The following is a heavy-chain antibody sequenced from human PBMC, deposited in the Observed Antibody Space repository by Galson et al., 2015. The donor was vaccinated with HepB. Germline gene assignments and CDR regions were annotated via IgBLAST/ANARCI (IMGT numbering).Heavy chain of an antibody. CDR1: GGSISSYY. CDR3: ARFRGLPRNGYSSSWYYWFDP. Sequence: LSLTCTVSGGSISSYYWSWIRQPPGKGLEWIGYIYYSGSTNYNPSLKSRVTISVDTSKNQFSLKLSSVTAADTAVYYCARFRGLPRNGYSSSWYYWFDPWGQGTLVTVSS. D-gene: IGHD6-13*01. CDR2: IYYSGST. V-gene: IGHV4-59*08. J-gene: IGHJ5*02.